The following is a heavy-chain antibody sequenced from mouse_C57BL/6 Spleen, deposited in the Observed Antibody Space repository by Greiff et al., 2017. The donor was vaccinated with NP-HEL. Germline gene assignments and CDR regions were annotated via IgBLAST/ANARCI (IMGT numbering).Heavy chain of an antibody. CDR3: TRRLTQAWFAY. V-gene: IGHV6-6*01. D-gene: IGHD1-2*01. CDR1: GFTFSDAW. CDR2: IRNKANNHAT. J-gene: IGHJ3*01. Sequence: EVQVVESGGGLVQPGGSMKLSCAASGFTFSDAWMDWVRQSPEKGLEWVAEIRNKANNHATYYAESVKGRFTISRDDSKSSVYLQMNSLRAEDTGIYYCTRRLTQAWFAYWGQGTLVTVSA.